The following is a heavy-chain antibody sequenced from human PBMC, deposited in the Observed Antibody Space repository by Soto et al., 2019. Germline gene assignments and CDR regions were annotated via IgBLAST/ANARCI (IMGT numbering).Heavy chain of an antibody. V-gene: IGHV4-34*01. Sequence: SETLSLTCAVYGGSFSGYYWSWIRQPPGKGLEWIGEINHSGVTNYKPSLKRRVTISVDTSKNQFSLQLKSVTAADTALYYCARVLRDVLSDRYYWYFDLWGRGTLVTVSS. CDR1: GGSFSGYY. J-gene: IGHJ2*01. CDR2: INHSGVT. CDR3: ARVLRDVLSDRYYWYFDL. D-gene: IGHD3-16*02.